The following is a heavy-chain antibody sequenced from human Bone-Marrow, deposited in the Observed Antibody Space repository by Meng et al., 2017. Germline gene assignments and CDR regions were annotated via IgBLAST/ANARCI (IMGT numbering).Heavy chain of an antibody. CDR1: GDSIISNYW. CDR3: ARHEFGLPTAAFDH. V-gene: IGHV4-4*02. D-gene: IGHD2-2*01. Sequence: QVQLQESGPGLVNPSGTLSLTCAVSGDSIISNYWWNWVRQTPGKGLEWIGEIYQTGRNDYNSFLKGRVTISVDTSKNQFSLTLTSVTAADTAVYYCARHEFGLPTAAFDHWGQGTLVTVSS. CDR2: IYQTGRN. J-gene: IGHJ4*02.